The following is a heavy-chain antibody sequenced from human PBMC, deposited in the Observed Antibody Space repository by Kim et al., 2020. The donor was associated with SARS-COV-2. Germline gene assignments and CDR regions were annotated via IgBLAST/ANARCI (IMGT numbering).Heavy chain of an antibody. CDR3: ARGSHIVAP. V-gene: IGHV4-34*01. CDR1: GGSFSGYY. CDR2: INHSGST. Sequence: SETLSLTCAVYGGSFSGYYWSWIRQPPGKGLEWIGEINHSGSTNYYPSLKSRVTISVDTSKNQFSLKLSSVTAADTAVYYCARGSHIVAPCGHVTLGTVSS. J-gene: IGHJ5*02. D-gene: IGHD5-12*01.